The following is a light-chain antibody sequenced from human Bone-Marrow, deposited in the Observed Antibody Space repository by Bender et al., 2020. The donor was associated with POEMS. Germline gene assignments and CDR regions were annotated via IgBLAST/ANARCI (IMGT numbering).Light chain of an antibody. V-gene: IGLV2-8*01. J-gene: IGLJ3*02. Sequence: QSALTQPASVSGSPGQSVTISCTGTSSDVGGYNHVSWYQQHPGKAPKLMIYEVSQRPSGVPDRFSGSKSGNTASLTVSGLQSEDEADYYCQSFDSSLNAWVFGGGTKLTVL. CDR3: QSFDSSLNAWV. CDR2: EVS. CDR1: SSDVGGYNH.